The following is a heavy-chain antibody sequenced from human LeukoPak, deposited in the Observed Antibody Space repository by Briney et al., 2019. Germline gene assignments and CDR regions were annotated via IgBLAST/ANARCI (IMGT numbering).Heavy chain of an antibody. D-gene: IGHD6-6*01. CDR1: GGSFSGYY. CDR3: ARRSKKYSSSAYFDY. Sequence: PSETLSLTCAVYGGSFSGYYWSWIRQPPGKGLEWIGEINHSGSTNYNPSLKSRVTISVDTSKNQFSLKLSSVTAADTAVYYCARRSKKYSSSAYFDYWGQGTLVTVSS. V-gene: IGHV4-34*01. J-gene: IGHJ4*02. CDR2: INHSGST.